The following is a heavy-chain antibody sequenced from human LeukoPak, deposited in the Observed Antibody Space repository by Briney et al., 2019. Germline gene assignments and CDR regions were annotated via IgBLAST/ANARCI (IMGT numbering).Heavy chain of an antibody. CDR2: ISSSSSTI. V-gene: IGHV3-48*02. D-gene: IGHD3-10*01. J-gene: IGHJ4*02. CDR3: ARDQYYGSGSYCIDY. CDR1: GFTFSSYE. Sequence: PGGSLRLSCAASGFTFSSYEMNWVRQAPGKGLEWVSYISSSSSTIYYADSVKGRFTISRDNAKNSLYLQMNSLRDEDTAVYYCARDQYYGSGSYCIDYWGQGTLVTVSS.